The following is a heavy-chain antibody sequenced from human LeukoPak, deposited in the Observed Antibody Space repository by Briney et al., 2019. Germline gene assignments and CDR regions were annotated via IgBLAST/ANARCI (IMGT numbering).Heavy chain of an antibody. Sequence: ASVKVSCKASGYTFTSYGISWVRQAPGQGLEWMGWISAYNGNTKYEQKLQGRGTMTPDTSTSTAYMELWRLRSDEPAVYYCATKAADYGDEVVNYYYYYGMDVWGQGTTVTVSS. CDR2: ISAYNGNT. V-gene: IGHV1-18*01. CDR3: ATKAADYGDEVVNYYYYYGMDV. J-gene: IGHJ6*02. CDR1: GYTFTSYG. D-gene: IGHD4-17*01.